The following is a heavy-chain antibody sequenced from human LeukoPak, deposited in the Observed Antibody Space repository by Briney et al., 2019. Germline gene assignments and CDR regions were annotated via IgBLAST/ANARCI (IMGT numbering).Heavy chain of an antibody. CDR1: GFTFTSYW. V-gene: IGHV3-7*04. CDR2: IKQDGSEK. J-gene: IGHJ4*02. CDR3: VRALGSSSADY. Sequence: GGSPRLSCAASGFTFTSYWMSWVRQAPGKGLEWVANIKQDGSEKYYVDSVEGRFTISRDNAKNSLSLQMNSLRGEDTAVYYCVRALGSSSADYWGQGTLVTVSS. D-gene: IGHD6-6*01.